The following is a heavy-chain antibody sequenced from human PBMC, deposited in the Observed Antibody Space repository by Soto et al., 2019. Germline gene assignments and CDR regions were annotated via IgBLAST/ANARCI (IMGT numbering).Heavy chain of an antibody. CDR1: GFTFRKYV. CDR2: LSSTGGST. J-gene: IGHJ6*02. Sequence: EVQLLESGGGLAQPGGSLRLSCEVSGFTFRKYVMTWVRQAPGKGLEWVSSLSSTGGSTYYADSVKGRFTVSRDSSKNTLFRQMNSLRAEDTAIYYCAKDQGFLEWIPQGGLDVWGPGTTVAVSS. V-gene: IGHV3-23*01. CDR3: AKDQGFLEWIPQGGLDV. D-gene: IGHD3-3*01.